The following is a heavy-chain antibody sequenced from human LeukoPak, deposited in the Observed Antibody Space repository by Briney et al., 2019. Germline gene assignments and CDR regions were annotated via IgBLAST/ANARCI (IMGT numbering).Heavy chain of an antibody. CDR3: ARDIVATGGRYFDH. V-gene: IGHV3-33*01. J-gene: IGHJ4*02. CDR2: IWYDGSNK. Sequence: PGGSLRLSCAASGFIFRSYGMHWVRQTPGEGLEWVAAIWYDGSNKYYAGSVKGRFTISRDNSENTLFLQMNSLRGEDTAVYYCARDIVATGGRYFDHWGQGTLVTVSS. CDR1: GFIFRSYG. D-gene: IGHD6-13*01.